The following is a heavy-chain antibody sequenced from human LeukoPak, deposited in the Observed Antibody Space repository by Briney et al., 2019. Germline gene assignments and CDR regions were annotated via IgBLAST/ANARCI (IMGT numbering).Heavy chain of an antibody. CDR2: IYYSGST. D-gene: IGHD3-10*01. J-gene: IGHJ4*02. Sequence: PSETLSLTCTVSGGSISSYYWSWIRQPPGKGLEWIGYIYYSGSTNYNPSLKSRVTISVDTSKNQFSLKLSSVTAADTAVYYCARYIYYGSGSYYNGMSYFDYWGQGTLVTVSS. V-gene: IGHV4-59*12. CDR1: GGSISSYY. CDR3: ARYIYYGSGSYYNGMSYFDY.